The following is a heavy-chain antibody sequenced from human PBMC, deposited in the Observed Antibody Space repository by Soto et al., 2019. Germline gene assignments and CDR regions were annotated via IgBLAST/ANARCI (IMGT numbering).Heavy chain of an antibody. D-gene: IGHD6-13*01. CDR2: VNIYSGGT. CDR1: GYTFTDYY. J-gene: IGHJ5*02. V-gene: IGHV1-2*02. Sequence: ASVKVSCKASGYTFTDYYIHWVRQAPGQGREWMGWVNIYSGGTNQAPKLRGRITMTRVTSITTDYMELKGLTFNDTAVYFCARRGPKQTWFDPLGQGTLVTVSS. CDR3: ARRGPKQTWFDP.